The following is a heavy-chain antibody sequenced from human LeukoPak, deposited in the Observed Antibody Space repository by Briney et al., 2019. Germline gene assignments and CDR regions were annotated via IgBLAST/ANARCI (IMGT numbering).Heavy chain of an antibody. CDR2: IRSDGTNT. D-gene: IGHD2-21*01. J-gene: IGHJ4*02. Sequence: GGSLRLSCAASGFTFRSFGMHWARQAPGKGLEWVAFIRSDGTNTYYADSVKGRFTISRDNSKNTVHLQMNSLRAEDTAVYFCAKGASALFDYWGQGTLVTVSS. CDR1: GFTFRSFG. V-gene: IGHV3-30*02. CDR3: AKGASALFDY.